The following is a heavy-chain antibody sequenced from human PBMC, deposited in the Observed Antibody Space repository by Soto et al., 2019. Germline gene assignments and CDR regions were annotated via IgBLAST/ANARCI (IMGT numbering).Heavy chain of an antibody. Sequence: SETQSLTCPVSGGSIRSSSYYWGWIRQPPGKGLEWIGYIYYSGSTYYNPSLKSRVTISVDTSKNQFSLKLGSVTAADTAVYYCARERRYYDSSGYYYYYGMDVWGQGTTVTVSS. CDR1: GGSIRSSSYY. J-gene: IGHJ6*02. D-gene: IGHD3-22*01. V-gene: IGHV4-39*07. CDR2: IYYSGST. CDR3: ARERRYYDSSGYYYYYGMDV.